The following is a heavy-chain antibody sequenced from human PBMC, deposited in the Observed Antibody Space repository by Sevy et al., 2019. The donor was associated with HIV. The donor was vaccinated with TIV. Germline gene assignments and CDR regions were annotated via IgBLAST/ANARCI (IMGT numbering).Heavy chain of an antibody. V-gene: IGHV3-23*01. Sequence: GGSLRLSCAASGFTFSSYAMSWVRQAPGKGLEWVSAISGSGGSTYYADSVKGRFTISRDNSKNTLYLQMNGLRAEDTAVYYCGKDLVDYYDSSGYYGVATFDYWGQGTLVTVSS. CDR2: ISGSGGST. CDR1: GFTFSSYA. D-gene: IGHD3-22*01. J-gene: IGHJ4*02. CDR3: GKDLVDYYDSSGYYGVATFDY.